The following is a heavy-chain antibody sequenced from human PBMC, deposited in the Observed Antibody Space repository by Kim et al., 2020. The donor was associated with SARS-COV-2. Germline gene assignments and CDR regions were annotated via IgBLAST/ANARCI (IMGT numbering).Heavy chain of an antibody. V-gene: IGHV1-3*01. Sequence: ASVKVSCKASGYIFVNYVVHWFRQAPGQGLEWMGWVSGGDGHTEYSHKFQGRVTLTRDTSATTAYMDLSNLRSDDTAVYYCARDLVTDRDWNLDYWGQGTLVTVTS. CDR2: VSGGDGHT. D-gene: IGHD2-21*01. J-gene: IGHJ4*02. CDR3: ARDLVTDRDWNLDY. CDR1: GYIFVNYV.